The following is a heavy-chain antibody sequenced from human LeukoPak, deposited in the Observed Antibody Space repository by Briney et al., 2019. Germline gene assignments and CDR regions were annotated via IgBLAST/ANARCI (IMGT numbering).Heavy chain of an antibody. V-gene: IGHV1-2*02. CDR1: GNTFTAYY. D-gene: IGHD3-22*01. Sequence: ASVKVSCTASGNTFTAYYMYWVRQAPGQGLEWMGWINPNSGGTKSAQKFQGRVTMTRDTSISTAYMELSRLISDDTAVYYCARAGYYATSGPDYWGQGTLVTVSS. CDR2: INPNSGGT. CDR3: ARAGYYATSGPDY. J-gene: IGHJ4*02.